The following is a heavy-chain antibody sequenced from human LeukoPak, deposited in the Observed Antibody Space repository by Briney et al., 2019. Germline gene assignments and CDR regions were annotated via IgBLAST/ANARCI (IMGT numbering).Heavy chain of an antibody. J-gene: IGHJ3*02. CDR3: AKIRVVRGVTFNEAFDI. D-gene: IGHD3-10*01. CDR2: IYYCGST. V-gene: IGHV4-59*01. CDR1: GGSISSYY. Sequence: SETLSLTCTVSGGSISSYYWSWIRQPPGKGLEWIGYIYYCGSTNYNPSLKSRVTRSLDTSKNQFSLRLSSVTAADTAVYYCAKIRVVRGVTFNEAFDIWGQGTMVTVSS.